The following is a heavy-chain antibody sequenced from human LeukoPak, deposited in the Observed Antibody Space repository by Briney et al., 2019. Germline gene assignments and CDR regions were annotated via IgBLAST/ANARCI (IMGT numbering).Heavy chain of an antibody. D-gene: IGHD3-3*01. CDR1: GYTFTSYG. Sequence: GASVKVSCKASGYTFTSYGISWVRQAPGQGLEWMGWISAYNGNTNYAQKLRGRVTMTTDTSTSTAYMELRSLRSDDTAVYYCARVPRFLEEDDYYMDVWGKGTTVTVSS. CDR2: ISAYNGNT. J-gene: IGHJ6*03. CDR3: ARVPRFLEEDDYYMDV. V-gene: IGHV1-18*01.